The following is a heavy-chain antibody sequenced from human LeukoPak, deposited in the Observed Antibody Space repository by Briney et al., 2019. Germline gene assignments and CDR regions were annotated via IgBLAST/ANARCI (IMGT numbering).Heavy chain of an antibody. Sequence: GGSLRLSCAASGFSFSSYWMHWVRQAPGKGLEWVSSISSTSSTYINYADSVKGRFTISRDNAKNSLYLQMNSLRAEDTAVYYCTRGLGSYAYSDAFDIWGQGTMVTVSS. CDR2: ISSTSSTYI. D-gene: IGHD3-16*01. CDR1: GFSFSSYW. J-gene: IGHJ3*02. V-gene: IGHV3-21*01. CDR3: TRGLGSYAYSDAFDI.